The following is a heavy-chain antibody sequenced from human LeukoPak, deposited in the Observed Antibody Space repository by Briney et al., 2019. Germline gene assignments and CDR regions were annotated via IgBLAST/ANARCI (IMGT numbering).Heavy chain of an antibody. D-gene: IGHD3-22*01. J-gene: IGHJ3*02. V-gene: IGHV3-33*01. CDR2: IWYDGSNK. CDR3: ARSTVSVITRGAFDI. CDR1: GFTFSSYG. Sequence: GGSLRLSCAASGFTFSSYGMHWVRQAPGKGLEWVAVIWYDGSNKYYADSVKGRFTISRDNSKNTLYLQMNSLRAEDTAVYYCARSTVSVITRGAFDIWGQGTMVTVSS.